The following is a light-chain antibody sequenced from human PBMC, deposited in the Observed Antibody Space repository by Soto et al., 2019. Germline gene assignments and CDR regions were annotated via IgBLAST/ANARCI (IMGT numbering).Light chain of an antibody. CDR1: QSILYSSNNNNY. CDR2: WAS. V-gene: IGKV4-1*01. Sequence: DIVLTQSPDSLAVSLGERATINCKSSQSILYSSNNNNYLAWYQQKPGQSPKLLIYWASTRESGVPDRFSGSGSGTDFTLTISSLQAEDVAVYYCQQYYSTPPTFGGGTKVEIK. J-gene: IGKJ4*01. CDR3: QQYYSTPPT.